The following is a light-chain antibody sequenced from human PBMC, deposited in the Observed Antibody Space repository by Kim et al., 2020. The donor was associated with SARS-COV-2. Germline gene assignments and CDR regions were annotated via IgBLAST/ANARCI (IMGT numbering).Light chain of an antibody. CDR1: NIGSKN. V-gene: IGLV3-9*01. CDR2: RDS. CDR3: QVWDSSTGKV. J-gene: IGLJ2*01. Sequence: VALGQTARITGGGNNIGSKNVHWYQQKPGQAPVLVIYRDSNRPSGIPERFSGSNSGNTATLTISRAQAGDEADYYCQVWDSSTGKVFGGWTQLTVL.